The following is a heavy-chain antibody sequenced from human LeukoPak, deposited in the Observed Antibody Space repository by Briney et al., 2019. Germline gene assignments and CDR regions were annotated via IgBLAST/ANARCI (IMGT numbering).Heavy chain of an antibody. D-gene: IGHD6-19*01. V-gene: IGHV3-49*03. CDR3: TRGPKQWLTFDY. J-gene: IGHJ4*02. CDR1: GFTFGDYA. Sequence: PGGSLRLSCTASGFTFGDYAMSWFRQAPGKGLEWVGFIRSKAYGGTTECAASVKGRFTISRDDSKSIAYQQMNSLKTEDTAVYYCTRGPKQWLTFDYWGQGTLVTVSS. CDR2: IRSKAYGGTT.